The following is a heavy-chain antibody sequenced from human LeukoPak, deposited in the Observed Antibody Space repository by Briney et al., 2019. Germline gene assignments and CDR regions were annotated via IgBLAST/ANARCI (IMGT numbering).Heavy chain of an antibody. J-gene: IGHJ6*03. V-gene: IGHV4-39*01. Sequence: SETLSLTCTVSGGSISSSHYYWGWIRQSQGKGLEWIGSIYYSGTTYYNPSLESRVTISDDTSKNRFSLMLTSLTAADTAVYYCARQSPDYYYYYIDVWGEGTTVIVSS. CDR2: IYYSGTT. CDR1: GGSISSSHYY. CDR3: ARQSPDYYYYYIDV.